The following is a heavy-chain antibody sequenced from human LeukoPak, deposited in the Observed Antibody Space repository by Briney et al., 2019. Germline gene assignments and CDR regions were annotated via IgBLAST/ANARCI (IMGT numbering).Heavy chain of an antibody. J-gene: IGHJ6*02. Sequence: ASVKVSCKASGFTFPSYYMHWVRQAPGQGLEWMGIINPSGGSTSYAQKFQGRVTMTRDTSTSTVYMELSSLRSEDTAVYYCARDLSPHTIFGVVIYYYYGMDVWGQGTTVTVSS. CDR3: ARDLSPHTIFGVVIYYYYGMDV. CDR1: GFTFPSYY. V-gene: IGHV1-46*01. CDR2: INPSGGST. D-gene: IGHD3-3*01.